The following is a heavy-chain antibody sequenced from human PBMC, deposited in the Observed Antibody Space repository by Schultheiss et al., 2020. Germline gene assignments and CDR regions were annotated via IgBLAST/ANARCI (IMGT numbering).Heavy chain of an antibody. CDR1: GYTFTGYY. D-gene: IGHD6-13*01. CDR3: ARLVRQLVHAFDY. V-gene: IGHV1-8*02. J-gene: IGHJ4*02. Sequence: ASVKVSGKASGYTFTGYYMHWVRQATGQGLEWMGWMNPNSGNTGYAQKFQGRVTMTRNTSISTAYMELSSLRSEDTAVYYCARLVRQLVHAFDYWGQGTL. CDR2: MNPNSGNT.